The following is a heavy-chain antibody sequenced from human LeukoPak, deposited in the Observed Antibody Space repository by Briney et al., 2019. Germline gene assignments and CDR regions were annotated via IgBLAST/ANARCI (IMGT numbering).Heavy chain of an antibody. Sequence: SVKVSCKASGYTFTGYYMHWVRQAPGQGLEWMGGIIPIFGTANYAQKFQGRVTITADESTSTAYMELSSLRSEDTAVYYCASNIAAAGTIFVFFDYWGQGTLVTVSS. CDR2: IIPIFGTA. CDR1: GYTFTGYY. D-gene: IGHD6-13*01. J-gene: IGHJ4*02. V-gene: IGHV1-69*13. CDR3: ASNIAAAGTIFVFFDY.